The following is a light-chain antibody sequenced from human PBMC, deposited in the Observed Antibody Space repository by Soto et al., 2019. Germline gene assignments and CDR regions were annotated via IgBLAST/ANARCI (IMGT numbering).Light chain of an antibody. J-gene: IGKJ5*01. Sequence: EIVMTQSPATLSVSPGERATFSCRASQSVSSNLAWYQQKPGQAPRVFIYGASTRATVIPDRFSGSGSGTDFTLTISRLEPEDFAVYYCQQQGRSWITFGQGTRLEI. V-gene: IGKV3D-15*01. CDR2: GAS. CDR1: QSVSSN. CDR3: QQQGRSWIT.